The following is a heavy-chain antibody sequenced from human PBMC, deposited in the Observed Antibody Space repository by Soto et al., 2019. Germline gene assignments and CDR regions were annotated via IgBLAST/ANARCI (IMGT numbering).Heavy chain of an antibody. Sequence: VGSLRLSCAASGFTFSSYAMSWVRQAPGKGLEWVSAISGSGGSTYYADSVKGRFTISRDNSKSTLYLQMNSLRAEDTAVYYCAKKSSSGWYVFDHDYWGQGTLVTVSS. CDR1: GFTFSSYA. CDR3: AKKSSSGWYVFDHDY. CDR2: ISGSGGST. J-gene: IGHJ4*02. D-gene: IGHD6-19*01. V-gene: IGHV3-23*01.